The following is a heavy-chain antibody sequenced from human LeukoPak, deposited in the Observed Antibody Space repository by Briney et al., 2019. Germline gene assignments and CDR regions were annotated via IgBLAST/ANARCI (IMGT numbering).Heavy chain of an antibody. CDR3: ASSRLRSALDI. CDR1: GASINSHY. CDR2: IYISGST. V-gene: IGHV4-4*07. J-gene: IGHJ3*02. Sequence: SETLSLTCTVSGASINSHYWSWIRQPAGKGLEWIGRIYISGSTNYNSSLQSRVTMSVDTSKNQFSLKLSSVTAADTAVYYCASSRLRSALDIWGQGTMVTVSS. D-gene: IGHD4-17*01.